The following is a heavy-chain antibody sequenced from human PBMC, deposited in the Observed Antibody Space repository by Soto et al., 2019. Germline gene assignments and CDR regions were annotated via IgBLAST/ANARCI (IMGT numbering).Heavy chain of an antibody. CDR3: ARIKGITYDWIADGMDV. J-gene: IGHJ6*02. Sequence: SGPTLVKPTETLTLTCTFSGFSLTTTGLGVAWIRQPPGRALEWLALTYWNGDIRYSPFLRTRLFITKDTSQNEVVLTMTNVDPVDTATYYCARIKGITYDWIADGMDVWGQGTTVTVSS. CDR1: GFSLTTTGLG. CDR2: TYWNGDI. V-gene: IGHV2-5*01. D-gene: IGHD1-20*01.